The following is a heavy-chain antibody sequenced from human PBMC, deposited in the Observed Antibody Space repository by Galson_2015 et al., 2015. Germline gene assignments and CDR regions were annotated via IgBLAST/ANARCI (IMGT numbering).Heavy chain of an antibody. CDR1: GYTFTTYT. CDR3: ARGGATDFDD. V-gene: IGHV1-18*01. J-gene: IGHJ4*02. D-gene: IGHD1-26*01. Sequence: SVKVSCKASGYTFTTYTISWVRQAPGQGLEWMGWISAYNGNTKYAQNLQGRVTMTTDTSTSTAYMELRSLRSDDAAVYYCARGGATDFDDWGQGTLVTVSS. CDR2: ISAYNGNT.